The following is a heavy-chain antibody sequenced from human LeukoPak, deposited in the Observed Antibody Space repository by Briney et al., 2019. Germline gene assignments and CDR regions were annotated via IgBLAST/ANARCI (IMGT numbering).Heavy chain of an antibody. Sequence: SETLSLTCAVSGGSISSGGYAWSWIRQPPGKGLEWIGYNYHSGSTYYNPSLKSRVTISVDRSKNQFSLKLSSVTAADTAVYYCARYCGGDCYSFDYWGQGTLVTVSS. D-gene: IGHD2-21*02. CDR1: GGSISSGGYA. CDR3: ARYCGGDCYSFDY. J-gene: IGHJ4*02. V-gene: IGHV4-30-2*01. CDR2: NYHSGST.